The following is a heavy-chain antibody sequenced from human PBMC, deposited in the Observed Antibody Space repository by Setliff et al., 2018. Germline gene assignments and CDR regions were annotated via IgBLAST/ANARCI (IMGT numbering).Heavy chain of an antibody. V-gene: IGHV1-18*01. CDR2: ISGYDGNT. Sequence: ASVKVSCKSSGYTFSNYGVSWVRQAPGQGLGWMGWISGYDGNTKYAQNLHGRVTMTTDTSTTTAHMELRSLRSDDTAVYYCASPRRDDLDSPFDAFDIWGQGTMVTVSS. D-gene: IGHD3-3*01. CDR3: ASPRRDDLDSPFDAFDI. J-gene: IGHJ3*02. CDR1: GYTFSNYG.